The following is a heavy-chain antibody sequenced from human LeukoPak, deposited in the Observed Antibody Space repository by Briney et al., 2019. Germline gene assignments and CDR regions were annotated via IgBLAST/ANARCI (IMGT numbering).Heavy chain of an antibody. CDR1: GYAFTGYY. D-gene: IGHD6-19*01. CDR2: INPYNGNT. J-gene: IGHJ1*01. CDR3: AIAAITVAGTRYFLH. V-gene: IGHV1-18*04. Sequence: ASVKVSCKASGYAFTGYYLHWVRQAPGQGLEWMGWINPYNGNTNYAQNLQGRVTLTTDTSTATAYMELRSLTSDDTAVYYCAIAAITVAGTRYFLHWGQGTLVTVSS.